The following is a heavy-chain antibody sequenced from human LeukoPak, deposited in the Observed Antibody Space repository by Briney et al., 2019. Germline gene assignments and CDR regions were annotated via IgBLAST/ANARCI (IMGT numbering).Heavy chain of an antibody. CDR2: IYYSGNT. CDR1: GGSISSTTYY. J-gene: IGHJ4*02. D-gene: IGHD7-27*01. Sequence: SETLSLTCIVSGGSISSTTYYWGWIRQPPGKRLEWIGSIYYSGNTYYNPSLKSRVTISVDTSKNQFSLKLSSVTAADTAVYYCARGALGIFDYWGQGTLVTVSS. V-gene: IGHV4-39*07. CDR3: ARGALGIFDY.